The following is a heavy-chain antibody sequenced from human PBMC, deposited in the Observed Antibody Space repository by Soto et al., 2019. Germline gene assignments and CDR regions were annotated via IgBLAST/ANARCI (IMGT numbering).Heavy chain of an antibody. CDR2: ISGSGLTI. Sequence: GGSLRLSCAASGFIFSGYEINWVRQAPGKGLERVSYISGSGLTIYYADSVKGRFTISRDNAKNSLYLQMNSLGVEDTAVYYCARGPYRNTYNWFDSWGQGTLVTVSS. CDR1: GFIFSGYE. D-gene: IGHD5-12*01. V-gene: IGHV3-48*03. J-gene: IGHJ5*02. CDR3: ARGPYRNTYNWFDS.